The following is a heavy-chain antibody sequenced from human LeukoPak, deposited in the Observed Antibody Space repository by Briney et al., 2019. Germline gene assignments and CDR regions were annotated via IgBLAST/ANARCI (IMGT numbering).Heavy chain of an antibody. CDR3: ARFSRPGDYYYMDV. Sequence: PSETLSLTCTVSGGSISSYYWSWIRQPPGKGLEWIGYIYYSGSTNYNPSLKSRVTISVDTSKNQFSLKLSSVTAADTAVYYCARFSRPGDYYYMDVWGKGTTVTVSS. CDR1: GGSISSYY. V-gene: IGHV4-59*01. D-gene: IGHD7-27*01. J-gene: IGHJ6*03. CDR2: IYYSGST.